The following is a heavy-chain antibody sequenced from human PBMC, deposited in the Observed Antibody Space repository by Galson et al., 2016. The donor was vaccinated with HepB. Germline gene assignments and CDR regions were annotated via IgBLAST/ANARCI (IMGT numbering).Heavy chain of an antibody. V-gene: IGHV1-46*01. D-gene: IGHD3-22*01. CDR3: AGVPKYFYDNRDYPY. Sequence: SVKVSCKASGYTFTSNYMHWVRQAPGQGLEWMGIINPSGGSTSYAQKFQGRLTMTRDTSTSTVYMELNSLRAEDKAVYYCAGVPKYFYDNRDYPYWGQGTLVTVSS. J-gene: IGHJ4*02. CDR1: GYTFTSNY. CDR2: INPSGGST.